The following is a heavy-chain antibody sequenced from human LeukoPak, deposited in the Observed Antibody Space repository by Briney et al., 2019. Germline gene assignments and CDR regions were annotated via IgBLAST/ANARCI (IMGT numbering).Heavy chain of an antibody. CDR3: ARDADIVVVPAAMFDY. CDR2: INPNSGGT. D-gene: IGHD2-2*01. V-gene: IGHV1-2*02. Sequence: ASVKVSCKASGYTFTGYYIHWVRQAPGQGLEWMGWINPNSGGTNYAQKFQGRVTMTRDTSISTAYMELGRLRSDDTAVYYCARDADIVVVPAAMFDYWGQGTLVTVSS. J-gene: IGHJ4*02. CDR1: GYTFTGYY.